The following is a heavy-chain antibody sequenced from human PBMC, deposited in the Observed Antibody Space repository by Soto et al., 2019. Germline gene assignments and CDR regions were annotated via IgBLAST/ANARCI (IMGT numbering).Heavy chain of an antibody. V-gene: IGHV1-2*02. CDR3: ARTMDYYYGRGSGEGPVV. CDR2: INPKFGET. Sequence: QVQLVQSGAEVKEPGDSVRVSCEASGYTFTAYHIHWVRQAPGQGLEWMGWINPKFGETTSAQDFQGRASMTRDMSISTVYIELSGLTSDDTAIYYCARTMDYYYGRGSGEGPVVGGQGTAVTVFS. CDR1: GYTFTAYH. D-gene: IGHD3-10*02. J-gene: IGHJ6*02.